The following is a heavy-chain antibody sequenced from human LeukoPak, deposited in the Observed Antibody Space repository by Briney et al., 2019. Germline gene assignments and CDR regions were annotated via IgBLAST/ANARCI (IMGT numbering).Heavy chain of an antibody. J-gene: IGHJ4*02. CDR3: ANGGNSGYFDY. V-gene: IGHV1-46*01. CDR1: GYTFTVYY. D-gene: IGHD4-23*01. CDR2: INPSGGSP. Sequence: ASVTVSCKASGYTFTVYYIHWVRQAPGQGLEWMGIINPSGGSPSYAQKFQGRVTMTRDTSTSTVYMELSSLRSEDTAVYYCANGGNSGYFDYWGQGTLVTVSS.